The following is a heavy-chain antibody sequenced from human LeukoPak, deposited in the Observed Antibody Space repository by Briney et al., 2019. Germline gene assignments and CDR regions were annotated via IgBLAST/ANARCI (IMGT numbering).Heavy chain of an antibody. D-gene: IGHD1-26*01. CDR3: AKDLGGSLLPDY. CDR1: GFTFSSYG. V-gene: IGHV3-30*18. Sequence: GGSLRLSCAASGFTFSSYGMHWVRQAPGKGLEWVAVISYDGRNKYYADSVKGRFTISRDNSNNTLYLQVNSLRAEDTAAYYCAKDLGGSLLPDYWGQGTLVTVSS. CDR2: ISYDGRNK. J-gene: IGHJ4*02.